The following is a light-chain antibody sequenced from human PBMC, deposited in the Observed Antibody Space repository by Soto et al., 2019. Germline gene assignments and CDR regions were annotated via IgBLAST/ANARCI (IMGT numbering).Light chain of an antibody. Sequence: EIVLTQSPGTLSLSPGERATISCRASQSVSSSYLAWYQQKPGQAPRLLIYGASSRATGIPDRFSGSGSGTDLPITISRLAPVDSAVYDCQQYGSSPFGGGTKVEIK. V-gene: IGKV3-20*01. J-gene: IGKJ4*01. CDR1: QSVSSSY. CDR2: GAS. CDR3: QQYGSSP.